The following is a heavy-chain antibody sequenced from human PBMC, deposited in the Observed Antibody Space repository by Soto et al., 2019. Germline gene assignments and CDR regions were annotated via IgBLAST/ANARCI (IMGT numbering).Heavy chain of an antibody. CDR2: ISAYNGNT. CDR1: GYTFTSYG. J-gene: IGHJ3*02. D-gene: IGHD6-19*01. Sequence: QVQLVQSGAEVKKPGASVKVSCKASGYTFTSYGISWVRQAPGQGLEWMGWISAYNGNTNYAQKLQGRVTMTTDTSTSTASMELRSLRSDDTAVYYCARDRSPHYQWLVQNDAFDIWGQGTMVTVSS. V-gene: IGHV1-18*01. CDR3: ARDRSPHYQWLVQNDAFDI.